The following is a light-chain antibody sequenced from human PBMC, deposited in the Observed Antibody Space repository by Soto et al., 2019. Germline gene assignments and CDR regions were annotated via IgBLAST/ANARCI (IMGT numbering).Light chain of an antibody. CDR1: QSVSSNY. J-gene: IGKJ1*01. CDR2: GAS. CDR3: QHYGSSLWT. Sequence: EIVLTQSPGTLSLSPGERATLSCRASQSVSSNYLAWYQLRPGQAPRLLIYGASSRPTGIPDRFSGSGSGTGFTLTISRLEPEDFAVYFCQHYGSSLWTFGQGTKVDIK. V-gene: IGKV3-20*01.